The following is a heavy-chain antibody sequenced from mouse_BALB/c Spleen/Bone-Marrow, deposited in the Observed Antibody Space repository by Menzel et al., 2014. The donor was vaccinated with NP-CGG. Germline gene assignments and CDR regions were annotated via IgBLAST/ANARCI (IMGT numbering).Heavy chain of an antibody. J-gene: IGHJ3*01. Sequence: EVKLEESGGGLVQPGGSLRLSCATSGFTFTDNYMSWVRQPPGKALEWLGFIRNKANGYTTEYSASEKGRFTISRDNSQSILYLQMNTLRAEDSATYYCARDSDWFAYWGQGTLVTVSA. V-gene: IGHV7-3*02. CDR3: ARDSDWFAY. CDR1: GFTFTDNY. CDR2: IRNKANGYTT.